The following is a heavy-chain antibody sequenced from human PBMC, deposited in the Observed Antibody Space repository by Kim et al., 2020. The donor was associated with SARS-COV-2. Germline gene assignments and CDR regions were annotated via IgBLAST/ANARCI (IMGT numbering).Heavy chain of an antibody. Sequence: GGSLRLSCVASGFRFSAAYIHWVRQAPGKGLQWVGRIKSREDGETTDFAAPVEGRFSISRDDSRNTVHLQMNSLKPDDTAVYYCVTDGGLSGGRQDGYF. CDR3: VTDGGLSGGRQDGYF. J-gene: IGHJ2*01. D-gene: IGHD2-15*01. CDR1: GFRFSAAY. V-gene: IGHV3-15*07. CDR2: IKSREDGETT.